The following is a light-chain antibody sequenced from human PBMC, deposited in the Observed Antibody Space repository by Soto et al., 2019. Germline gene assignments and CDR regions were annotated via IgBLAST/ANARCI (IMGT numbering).Light chain of an antibody. J-gene: IGLJ1*01. CDR3: TSYEGKNNFV. V-gene: IGLV2-8*01. Sequence: QSVLTQPPSASGSPGQSVTISCTGTSSDVGAYNYVSWYQQHPGKAPKLLIYEVNKRPSGVPDRFSGSKSGNTASLTVSGLQDEDEADDSCTSYEGKNNFVFGTGTKVTV. CDR2: EVN. CDR1: SSDVGAYNY.